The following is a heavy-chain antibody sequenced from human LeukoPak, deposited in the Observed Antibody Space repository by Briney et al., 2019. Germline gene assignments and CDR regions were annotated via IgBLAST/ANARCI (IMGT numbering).Heavy chain of an antibody. CDR1: GFTFSSYG. V-gene: IGHV3-30*02. Sequence: GGSLRLSCAASGFTFSSYGMHWVRQAPGKGLEWVAFIRYDGSNKYYADSVKGLFTISRDNSKNTLYLQMNSLRAEDTAVYYCAKDRGYSSGWYAGGVDYWGQGTLVTVSS. D-gene: IGHD6-19*01. CDR3: AKDRGYSSGWYAGGVDY. CDR2: IRYDGSNK. J-gene: IGHJ4*02.